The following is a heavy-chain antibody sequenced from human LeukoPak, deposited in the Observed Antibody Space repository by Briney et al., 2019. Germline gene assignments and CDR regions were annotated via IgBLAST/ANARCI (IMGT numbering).Heavy chain of an antibody. CDR3: AKDSKTYSGSYGVDY. Sequence: GESLRLSCAASGFTFSSYGMHWVRQAPGKGLEWVAFIRYDGSNKYHADSVKGRFTISRDNSKNTLYLQMNSLRAEDTAVYYCAKDSKTYSGSYGVDYWGQGTLVTVSS. V-gene: IGHV3-30*02. CDR1: GFTFSSYG. J-gene: IGHJ4*02. CDR2: IRYDGSNK. D-gene: IGHD1-26*01.